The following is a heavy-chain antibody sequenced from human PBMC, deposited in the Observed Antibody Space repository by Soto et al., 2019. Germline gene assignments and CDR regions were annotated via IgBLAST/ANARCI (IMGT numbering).Heavy chain of an antibody. V-gene: IGHV4-34*01. D-gene: IGHD6-19*01. CDR1: GGSFSGYY. Sequence: QVQLQQWGAGLLKPSETLSLTCAVYGGSFSGYYWSWIRQPPGKGLEWIGEINHSGSTNYNPSLKRRVTISVDTSKNQFSMKLSSVTAADTAVYYCARSIAVAGTGPPNFDYWGQGTLVTVSS. CDR3: ARSIAVAGTGPPNFDY. CDR2: INHSGST. J-gene: IGHJ4*02.